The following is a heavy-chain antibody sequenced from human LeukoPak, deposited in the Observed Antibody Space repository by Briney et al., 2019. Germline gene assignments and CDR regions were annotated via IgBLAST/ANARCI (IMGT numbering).Heavy chain of an antibody. J-gene: IGHJ4*02. CDR3: AKAPFGSKNKMVYAWD. V-gene: IGHV3-23*01. Sequence: PGGSLRLSCAASGFTFSSYAMSWVRQAPGKGLEWVSAISGSGGSTYYADSVKGRFTISRDNSKNTLYLQMNSLRAEDTAVYYCAKAPFGSKNKMVYAWDWGQGTLVTVSS. CDR2: ISGSGGST. D-gene: IGHD2-8*01. CDR1: GFTFSSYA.